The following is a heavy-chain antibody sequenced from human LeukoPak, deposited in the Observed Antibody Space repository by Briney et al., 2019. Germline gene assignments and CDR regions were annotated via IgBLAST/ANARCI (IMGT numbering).Heavy chain of an antibody. V-gene: IGHV3-23*01. CDR1: GFTIRAYA. D-gene: IGHD3-22*01. Sequence: GGSLRLSCAASGFTIRAYAMSWVRQVPGKGLEWVSGLSGSGDTTYYADAVKGRFSISRDTSKNTVYLQMSSLRAEDTAVYYCAKCPFYYYDSSGYPNPYFDYWGQGTLVSVSS. CDR2: LSGSGDTT. J-gene: IGHJ4*02. CDR3: AKCPFYYYDSSGYPNPYFDY.